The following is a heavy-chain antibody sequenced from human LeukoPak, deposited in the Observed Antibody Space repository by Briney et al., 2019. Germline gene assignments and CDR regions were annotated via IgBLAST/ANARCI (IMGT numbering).Heavy chain of an antibody. CDR2: ISYDGSNK. D-gene: IGHD6-6*01. CDR1: GFTFSSYA. J-gene: IGHJ6*02. Sequence: GGSLRLSCAASGFTFSSYAMHWVRQAPGKGLEWVAVISYDGSNKYYADSVKGRFTISRDNSKNTLYLQMNSLRAEDTAVYYCARRPYSSSYYYYYYGMDVWGQGTTVTVSS. V-gene: IGHV3-30*04. CDR3: ARRPYSSSYYYYYYGMDV.